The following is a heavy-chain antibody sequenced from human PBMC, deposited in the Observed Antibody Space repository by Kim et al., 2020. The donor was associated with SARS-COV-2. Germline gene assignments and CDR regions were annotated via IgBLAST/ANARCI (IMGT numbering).Heavy chain of an antibody. CDR3: AKDEPEVVATIFDYYGMDV. Sequence: LSLTGAASGFTFSSYAMSWVRQSPGKGLEWVSAISGSGGSTYYADSVKGRFTISRDNSKNTLYLQMNSLRAEDTAVYYCAKDEPEVVATIFDYYGMDVCGQGTTVTVSS. CDR2: ISGSGGST. V-gene: IGHV3-23*01. J-gene: IGHJ6*02. CDR1: GFTFSSYA. D-gene: IGHD5-12*01.